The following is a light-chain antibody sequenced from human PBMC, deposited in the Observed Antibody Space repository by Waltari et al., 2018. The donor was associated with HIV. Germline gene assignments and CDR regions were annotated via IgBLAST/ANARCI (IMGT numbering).Light chain of an antibody. CDR1: ALPKQS. J-gene: IGLJ2*01. Sequence: SYELAQPPSVSASPGQTARIPCSGDALPKQSAYWYQQKPGQAPVLIIYKDTERPSGIPERFSGSSSGTTVTLTISGVQAEDEADYYCQSADTNAYVVFGGGTKLTVL. CDR2: KDT. CDR3: QSADTNAYVV. V-gene: IGLV3-25*03.